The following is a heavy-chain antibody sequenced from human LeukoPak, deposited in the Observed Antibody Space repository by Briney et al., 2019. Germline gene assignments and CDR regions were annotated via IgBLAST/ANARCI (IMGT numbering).Heavy chain of an antibody. CDR3: ARRGYGSGKDWFDP. V-gene: IGHV3-21*01. CDR2: ISSSSSYI. D-gene: IGHD3-10*01. Sequence: GGSLRLSCAASGFTFSSYSMNWVRQAPGKGLEWVSSISSSSSYIYYADSVKGRFTISRDNAKNTLYLQMNSLRAEDTAVYYCARRGYGSGKDWFDPWGQGTLVTVSS. J-gene: IGHJ5*02. CDR1: GFTFSSYS.